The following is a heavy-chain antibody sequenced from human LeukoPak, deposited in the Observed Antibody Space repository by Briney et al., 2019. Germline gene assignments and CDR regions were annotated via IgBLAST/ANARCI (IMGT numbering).Heavy chain of an antibody. D-gene: IGHD2-2*01. CDR2: ISAYNGNT. J-gene: IGHJ4*02. V-gene: IGHV1-18*01. CDR1: GYTFTSYG. Sequence: ASVKVSRKASGYTFTSYGISWVRQAPGQGLEWMGWISAYNGNTNYAQKLQGRVTMTTGTSTSTAYMELRSLRSDDTAVYYCARDSIVPAAIPFDYWGQGTLVTVSS. CDR3: ARDSIVPAAIPFDY.